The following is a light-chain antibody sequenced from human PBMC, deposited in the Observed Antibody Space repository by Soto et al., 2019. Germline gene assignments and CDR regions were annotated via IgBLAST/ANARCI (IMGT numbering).Light chain of an antibody. CDR1: DTDVGSYNL. J-gene: IGLJ2*01. CDR2: EGT. V-gene: IGLV2-23*01. Sequence: SALTQPASVSGSPGQTITISCTGTDTDVGSYNLVSWYQHHPGKARKLIIYEGTKRPSGVSNRFSGSKSGNTASLTISGLQAEDEADYHCCSYAGSNSVVFGGGTKLTVL. CDR3: CSYAGSNSVV.